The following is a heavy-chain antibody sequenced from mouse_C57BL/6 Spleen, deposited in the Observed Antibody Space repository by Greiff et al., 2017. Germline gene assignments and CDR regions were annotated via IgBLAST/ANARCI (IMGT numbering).Heavy chain of an antibody. CDR2: IRSKSNNYAT. Sequence: EVMLVESGGGLVQPKGSLKLSCAASGFSFNTYAMNWVRQAPGKGLEWVARIRSKSNNYATYYADSVKDRFTISRDDSESMLYLQMNNLKTEDAAMYYCVRHDGQIFDDWGKGTTLTVSS. CDR3: VRHDGQIFDD. J-gene: IGHJ2*01. D-gene: IGHD2-3*01. V-gene: IGHV10-1*01. CDR1: GFSFNTYA.